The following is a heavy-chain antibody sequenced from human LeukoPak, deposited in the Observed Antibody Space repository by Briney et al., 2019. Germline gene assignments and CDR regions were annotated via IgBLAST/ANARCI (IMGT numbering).Heavy chain of an antibody. D-gene: IGHD3-22*01. CDR3: ARPTYYYDSSGYTFDY. CDR1: GFTFSSYE. CDR2: IISSGSTI. V-gene: IGHV3-48*03. J-gene: IGHJ4*02. Sequence: PGGSLRLSCAASGFTFSSYEMNCVRQPPPKGRQGVSYIISSGSTIYYTASVKGRFTISRDNAKNSLDLQMHSLRAEDTAVYYCARPTYYYDSSGYTFDYWGQGTLVTVSS.